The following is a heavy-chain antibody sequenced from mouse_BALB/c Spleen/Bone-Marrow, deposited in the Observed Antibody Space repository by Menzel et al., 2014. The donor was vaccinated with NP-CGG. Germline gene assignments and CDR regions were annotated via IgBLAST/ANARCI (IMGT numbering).Heavy chain of an antibody. V-gene: IGHV5-9-3*01. Sequence: EVKLEESGGGLVKPGGSLKLSCAASGFTFSSYAMSWVRQTPEKRLEWVATISSGGSYTYYPDSVKGRFTISRDNAKNTMYQQMSNLRSEDTAMYYCARHGITRLLDYWGQGTTLTVSS. CDR1: GFTFSSYA. CDR3: ARHGITRLLDY. J-gene: IGHJ2*01. CDR2: ISSGGSYT. D-gene: IGHD2-4*01.